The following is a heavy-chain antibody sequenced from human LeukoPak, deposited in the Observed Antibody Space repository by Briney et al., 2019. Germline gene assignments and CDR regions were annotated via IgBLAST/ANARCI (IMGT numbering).Heavy chain of an antibody. CDR2: IYYSGSP. V-gene: IGHV4-30-4*01. Sequence: SETLSLTCTVSGGSISSGDYYWSWIRQPPGKGLEWIGYIYYSGSPYYNPSLKSRVTISVDTSKNQFSLKLSSVTAADTAVYYCARVGIAAAGTRPDAFDIWGQGTMVTVSS. CDR1: GGSISSGDYY. J-gene: IGHJ3*02. CDR3: ARVGIAAAGTRPDAFDI. D-gene: IGHD6-13*01.